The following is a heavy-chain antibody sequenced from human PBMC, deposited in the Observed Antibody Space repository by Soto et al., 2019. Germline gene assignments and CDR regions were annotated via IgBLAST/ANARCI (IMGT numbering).Heavy chain of an antibody. CDR2: IYHSGST. J-gene: IGHJ6*02. V-gene: IGHV4-39*07. Sequence: SETLSLTCTVSGGSISSSSYYWGWIRQPPGKGLEWIGSIYHSGSTNYNPSLKSRVTISVDKSKNQFSLKLSSVTAADTAVYYCARASLTAAGPDYYYYYGMDVWGQGTTVTVSS. CDR3: ARASLTAAGPDYYYYYGMDV. CDR1: GGSISSSSYY. D-gene: IGHD6-13*01.